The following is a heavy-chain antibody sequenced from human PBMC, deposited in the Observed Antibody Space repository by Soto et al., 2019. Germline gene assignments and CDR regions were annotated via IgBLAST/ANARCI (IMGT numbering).Heavy chain of an antibody. CDR1: GGTFSTNG. Sequence: QVQLLQSGAEVKRPGSSVRVSCKASGGTFSTNGINWVRQAPGQGLEWMGGIIPMFGTANYAQKFQGRVTITADKSSSNVYMDLSSLRSEDTATYYCARRPSRYCSGGGGYSGDYYGLDVWGQGTTVTVSS. D-gene: IGHD2-15*01. V-gene: IGHV1-69*06. CDR2: IIPMFGTA. J-gene: IGHJ6*02. CDR3: ARRPSRYCSGGGGYSGDYYGLDV.